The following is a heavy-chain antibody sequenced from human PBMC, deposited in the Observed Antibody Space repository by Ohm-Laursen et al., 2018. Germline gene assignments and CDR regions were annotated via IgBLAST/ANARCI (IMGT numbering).Heavy chain of an antibody. J-gene: IGHJ4*02. CDR2: INQGGSEE. Sequence: SLRLSCAASGFTFSRHWMTWVRQGPGKGLESLANINQGGSEEYYADSVKGRFTISRDNAKDSLYLQMNSLRAEDTAVYYCARDWSLYYFDYWGQGTLVTVSS. V-gene: IGHV3-7*01. CDR1: GFTFSRHW. D-gene: IGHD3-3*01. CDR3: ARDWSLYYFDY.